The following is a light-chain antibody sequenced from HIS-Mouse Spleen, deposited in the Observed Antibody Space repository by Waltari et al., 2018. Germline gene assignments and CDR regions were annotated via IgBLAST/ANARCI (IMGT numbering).Light chain of an antibody. J-gene: IGLJ3*02. V-gene: IGLV2-11*01. CDR2: EFS. CDR3: CSYAGSYTWV. CDR1: SSDVGGYNY. Sequence: QSALTQPRSVSGSPGQSVTISCTGTSSDVGGYNYVSWYQKHPGKAPKLMIYEFSKRPSGVPDRFSGSTSGNTASLTISGLQAEDEADYYCCSYAGSYTWVFGGGTKLTVL.